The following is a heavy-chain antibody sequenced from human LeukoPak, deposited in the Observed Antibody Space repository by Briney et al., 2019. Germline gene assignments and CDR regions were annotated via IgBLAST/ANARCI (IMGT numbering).Heavy chain of an antibody. D-gene: IGHD4-17*01. CDR3: ARDAAFDYGDPLSY. CDR1: GFTFSSYA. Sequence: GGSLRLSCAASGFTFSSYAMSWVRQAPGKGLEWVSAISGSGGSTYYADSVKGRFTISRDNAKNSLYLQMNSLRAEDTAVYYCARDAAFDYGDPLSYWGQGTLVTVSS. J-gene: IGHJ4*02. CDR2: ISGSGGST. V-gene: IGHV3-23*01.